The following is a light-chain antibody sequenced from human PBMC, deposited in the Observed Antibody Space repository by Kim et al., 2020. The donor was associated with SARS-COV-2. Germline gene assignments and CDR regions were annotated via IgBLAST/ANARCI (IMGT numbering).Light chain of an antibody. V-gene: IGLV1-40*01. CDR2: GNS. J-gene: IGLJ2*01. CDR1: SSNIGAGYD. Sequence: PGERVTISCTGSSSNIGAGYDVHWYQQLPGTAPKLLIYGNSNRPSGVPDRFSGSKSGTSASLAITGLQAEDEADYYCQSYDSSLSVFGGGTQLTFL. CDR3: QSYDSSLSV.